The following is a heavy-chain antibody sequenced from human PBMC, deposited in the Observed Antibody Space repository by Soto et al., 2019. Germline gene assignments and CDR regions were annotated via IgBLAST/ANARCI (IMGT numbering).Heavy chain of an antibody. V-gene: IGHV3-7*05. Sequence: LEESGGDLVQPGGSLRLSCAASGFTLSAYWMTWVRQAPGKGLEWVANINRDGSKKSYLDSVRGRFTISRDNVGNSLYLQMDSLRADDTALSYCARDVSPGSSSLYLDAFDIWGQGTMVTVSS. CDR2: INRDGSKK. CDR1: GFTLSAYW. J-gene: IGHJ3*02. CDR3: ARDVSPGSSSLYLDAFDI. D-gene: IGHD6-13*01.